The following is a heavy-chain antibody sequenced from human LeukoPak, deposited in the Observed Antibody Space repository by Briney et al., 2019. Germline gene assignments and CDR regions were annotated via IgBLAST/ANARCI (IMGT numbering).Heavy chain of an antibody. CDR2: INGDETSR. D-gene: IGHD1-26*01. J-gene: IGHJ4*02. Sequence: PGGSLRLSCTASGFTFRDYWMHWIRQTPREGLVWVSRINGDETSRAYADFVEGRFTISRDNAKNTLYLQMNSLRAEDTAVYYCARDLSVGATRRAGYYFDYWGQGTLVTVSS. V-gene: IGHV3-74*01. CDR3: ARDLSVGATRRAGYYFDY. CDR1: GFTFRDYW.